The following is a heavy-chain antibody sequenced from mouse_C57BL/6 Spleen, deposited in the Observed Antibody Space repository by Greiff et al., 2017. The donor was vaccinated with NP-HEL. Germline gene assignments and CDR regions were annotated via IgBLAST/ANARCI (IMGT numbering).Heavy chain of an antibody. CDR1: GYAFSSYW. CDR2: IYPGDGDT. D-gene: IGHD2-3*01. J-gene: IGHJ4*01. Sequence: QAQLQQSGAELVKPGASVKISCKASGYAFSSYWMNWVKQRPGKGLEWIGQIYPGDGDTNYNGKFKGKATLTADKSSSTAYMQLSSLTSEDSAVYFCARDGDDGLRYYAMDYWGQGTSVTVSS. V-gene: IGHV1-80*01. CDR3: ARDGDDGLRYYAMDY.